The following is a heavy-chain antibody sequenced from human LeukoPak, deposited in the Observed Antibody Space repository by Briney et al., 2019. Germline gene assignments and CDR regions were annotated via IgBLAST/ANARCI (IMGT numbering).Heavy chain of an antibody. CDR3: ARGRGYCSSTSCANFDY. CDR1: GGSISSNGYY. D-gene: IGHD2-2*01. Sequence: PSETLSLTCSVSGGSISSNGYYWSWIRQPPGKGLEWIGYIYSSGSTNYNPSLKSRVTISGDTFKNQFSLKLSSVTAADTAVYYCARGRGYCSSTSCANFDYWGQGTLVTVSS. V-gene: IGHV4-61*08. J-gene: IGHJ4*02. CDR2: IYSSGST.